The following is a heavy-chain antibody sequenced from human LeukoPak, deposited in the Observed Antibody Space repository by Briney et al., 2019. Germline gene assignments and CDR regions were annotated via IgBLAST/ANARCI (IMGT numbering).Heavy chain of an antibody. Sequence: GGSLRLSCAASGFTFSSYAMHWVRQAPGKGLEWVAVISYDGYSKYYADSVKGRFTTSRDTSKNTLYLQMNSLRAEDTAVYYCATWAARGYWGQGTLVTVSS. D-gene: IGHD7-27*01. CDR1: GFTFSSYA. CDR3: ATWAARGY. V-gene: IGHV3-30*03. J-gene: IGHJ4*02. CDR2: ISYDGYSK.